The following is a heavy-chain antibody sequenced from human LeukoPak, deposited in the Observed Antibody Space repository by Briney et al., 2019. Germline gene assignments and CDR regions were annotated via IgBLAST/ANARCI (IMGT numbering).Heavy chain of an antibody. J-gene: IGHJ6*03. CDR1: GFTLSSYA. CDR3: AKVMKGSERLTMVRGVIIKTAGLYYMDV. CDR2: ISASGGST. V-gene: IGHV3-23*01. Sequence: GGSLRLSCAASGFTLSSYAMSWVRQAPGKGLEWVSSISASGGSTNYADSVKGRFTIYRDNSKNTVYLQMNSLRAEDTAVYYCAKVMKGSERLTMVRGVIIKTAGLYYMDVWGKGTTVTVPS. D-gene: IGHD3-10*01.